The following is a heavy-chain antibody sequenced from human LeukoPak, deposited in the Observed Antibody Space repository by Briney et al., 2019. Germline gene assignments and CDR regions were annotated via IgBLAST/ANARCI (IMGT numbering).Heavy chain of an antibody. V-gene: IGHV3-30*02. Sequence: PGGSLRLSCAASGFTFSSYGMHWVRQAPAKGLEWVAFIRYDGSNKYYADSVKGRFTISRDNSKNTLYLQMNSLRAEDTAMYYCAKDRYCSSTSCYPYYYYYYMDVWGKGTTVTVSS. CDR2: IRYDGSNK. CDR1: GFTFSSYG. D-gene: IGHD2-2*01. CDR3: AKDRYCSSTSCYPYYYYYYMDV. J-gene: IGHJ6*03.